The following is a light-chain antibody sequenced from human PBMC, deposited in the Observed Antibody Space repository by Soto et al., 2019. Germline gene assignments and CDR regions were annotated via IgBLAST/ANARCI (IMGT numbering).Light chain of an antibody. J-gene: IGLJ2*01. CDR3: QSYDISPSGDVV. CDR1: SSNIGAGYD. CDR2: GNS. V-gene: IGLV1-40*01. Sequence: QSALTQPPSVSGAPGQRVTISCTGSSSNIGAGYDVHWYQQLPGAAPKLLIYGNSNRPSGVPDRFSGSKSGTSASLAITGLQAEDEADYYCQSYDISPSGDVVFGGGTKLTVL.